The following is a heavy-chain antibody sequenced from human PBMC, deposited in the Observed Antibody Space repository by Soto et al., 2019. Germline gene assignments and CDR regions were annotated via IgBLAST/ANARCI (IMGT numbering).Heavy chain of an antibody. Sequence: EVTLVESGGGLVQPGGSLRLSCEASGFTFRNYDMHWVRQGTGKGLEWVSGISAAGDPDYADSVEGRFTISRENAQNSFFLQMNSLRVGDTAVYYCARTDRDFYGLDVWGKGTTVIVSS. CDR2: ISAAGDP. J-gene: IGHJ6*04. CDR3: ARTDRDFYGLDV. V-gene: IGHV3-13*05. CDR1: GFTFRNYD.